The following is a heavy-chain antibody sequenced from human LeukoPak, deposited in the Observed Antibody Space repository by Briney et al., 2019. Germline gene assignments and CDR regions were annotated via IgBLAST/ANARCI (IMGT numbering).Heavy chain of an antibody. CDR3: PRHVSWGATTQDAFDI. V-gene: IGHV4-59*08. J-gene: IGHJ3*02. D-gene: IGHD1-26*01. CDR2: SYYSGST. Sequence: SETLSITRTGPGGSINSHYWSWIRQPPRQGLELSGCSYYSGSTNNHPSLRNGPTISVDRPKNEFSLKLSAVTATYAHVYYCPRHVSWGATTQDAFDIWGQGTMVTVSS. CDR1: GGSINSHY.